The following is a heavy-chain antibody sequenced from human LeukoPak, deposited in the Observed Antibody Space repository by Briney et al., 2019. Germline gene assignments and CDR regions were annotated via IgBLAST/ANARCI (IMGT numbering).Heavy chain of an antibody. CDR2: INHSGST. CDR1: GGSFSGYY. CDR3: ARIRSPIPQYSSGWPYYFDY. J-gene: IGHJ4*02. Sequence: PSETLSLTCAVYGGSFSGYYWSWIRQPPGKGLEWIGEINHSGSTNYNPSLKSRVTISVDTSKNQFSLKLSSVTAADTAVYYCARIRSPIPQYSSGWPYYFDYRGQGTLVTVSS. D-gene: IGHD6-19*01. V-gene: IGHV4-34*01.